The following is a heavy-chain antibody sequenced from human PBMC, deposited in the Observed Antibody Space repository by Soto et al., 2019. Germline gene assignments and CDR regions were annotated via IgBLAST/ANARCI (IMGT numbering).Heavy chain of an antibody. V-gene: IGHV4-31*03. D-gene: IGHD2-21*01. CDR1: GDFISSGGYY. Sequence: QVQLQESGPGLVKPSQTLSLTCTVSGDFISSGGYYWSWIRQHPGKGLEWIGYIYYSGSTYYNPSLXXRXTXXLDTSTNQFSLRLSSVTAADTAVYYCARDGGELDYWGQGTLVTVSS. CDR2: IYYSGST. J-gene: IGHJ4*02. CDR3: ARDGGELDY.